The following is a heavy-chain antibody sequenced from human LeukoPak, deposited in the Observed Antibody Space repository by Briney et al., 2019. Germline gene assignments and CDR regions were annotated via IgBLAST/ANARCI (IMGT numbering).Heavy chain of an antibody. CDR2: INGNGRST. V-gene: IGHV3-74*01. J-gene: IGHJ4*02. Sequence: GGSLRLSCAASGFTFSSFWMHWVRQAPGKGLVWVSRINGNGRSTDYADSVKGRFTISRDNAHNMVYLQMNSLRVEDTAVYYCARAPWELDDWGQGTLVTVSS. D-gene: IGHD1-26*01. CDR1: GFTFSSFW. CDR3: ARAPWELDD.